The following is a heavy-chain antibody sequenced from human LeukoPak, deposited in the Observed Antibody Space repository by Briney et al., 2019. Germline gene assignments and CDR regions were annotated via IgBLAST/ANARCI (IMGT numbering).Heavy chain of an antibody. D-gene: IGHD6-19*01. J-gene: IGHJ4*02. CDR3: AKSYSSGWGPDY. CDR2: ISGSGGST. CDR1: GFTFSDYY. V-gene: IGHV3-23*01. Sequence: GGSLRLSCAASGFTFSDYYMSWIRQAPGKGLEWVSAISGSGGSTYYADSVKGRFTISRDNSKNTLYLQMNSLRAEDTAVYYCAKSYSSGWGPDYWGQGTLVTVSS.